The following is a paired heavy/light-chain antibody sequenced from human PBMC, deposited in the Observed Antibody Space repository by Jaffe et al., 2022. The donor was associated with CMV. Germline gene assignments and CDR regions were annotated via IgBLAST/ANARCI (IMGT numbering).Heavy chain of an antibody. V-gene: IGHV3-21*01. J-gene: IGHJ6*02. D-gene: IGHD4-17*01. CDR2: ISSSSSYI. CDR3: ARAGVYGDEEGYYYYGMDV. CDR1: GFTFSSYS. Sequence: EVQLVESGGGLVKPGGSLRLSCAASGFTFSSYSMNWVRQAPGKGLEWVSSISSSSSYIYYADSVKGRFTISRDNAKNSLYLQMNSLRAEDTAVYYCARAGVYGDEEGYYYYGMDVWGQGTTVTVSS.
Light chain of an antibody. J-gene: IGLJ1*01. V-gene: IGLV3-19*01. Sequence: SSELTQDPAVSVALGQTVRITCQGDSLRSYYASWYQQKPGQAPVLVIYGKNNRPSGIPDRFSGSSSGNTASLTITGAQAEDEADYYCNSRDSSGNHLEVFGTGTKVTVL. CDR1: SLRSYY. CDR2: GKN. CDR3: NSRDSSGNHLEV.